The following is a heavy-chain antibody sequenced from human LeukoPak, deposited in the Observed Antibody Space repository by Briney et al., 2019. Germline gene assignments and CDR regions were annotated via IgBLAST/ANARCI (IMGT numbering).Heavy chain of an antibody. CDR3: ASQAYGLFHY. Sequence: GGSLRLSCAASGFTFSSYEMNWARQAPGKGLEWVSYISSSSSTIYYADSVKGRFTISRDNAKNSLYLQMNSLRAEDTAVYYCASQAYGLFHYWGQGTLVTVSS. CDR1: GFTFSSYE. D-gene: IGHD3-16*01. J-gene: IGHJ4*02. V-gene: IGHV3-48*01. CDR2: ISSSSSTI.